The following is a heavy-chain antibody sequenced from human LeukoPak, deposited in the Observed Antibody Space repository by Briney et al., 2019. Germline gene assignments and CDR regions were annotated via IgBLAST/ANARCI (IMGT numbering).Heavy chain of an antibody. CDR1: GFTFSSYA. CDR2: ISYDGSNK. Sequence: PGGSLRLSCAASGFTFSSYAMHWVRQAPGKGLEWVAVISYDGSNKYYADSVKGRFTISRDNSKNTLYLQMNSLRAEDTAVYYCARDYTPPPEEAPIENYWGQGTLVTVSS. V-gene: IGHV3-30*14. CDR3: ARDYTPPPEEAPIENY. J-gene: IGHJ4*02.